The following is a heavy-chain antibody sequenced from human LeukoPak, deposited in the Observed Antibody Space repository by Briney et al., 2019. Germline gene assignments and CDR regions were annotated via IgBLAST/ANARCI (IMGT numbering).Heavy chain of an antibody. Sequence: SETLSLTCRVSGGSISSYYWSWIRQPVGKGLEWIGRIYNSGSTDYNPSLRSRVIMSVDTSKNQFSLKLSSVTAADTAVYYCARDEGWFDPWGQGTLVTVSS. CDR3: ARDEGWFDP. CDR1: GGSISSYY. V-gene: IGHV4-4*07. CDR2: IYNSGST. J-gene: IGHJ5*02.